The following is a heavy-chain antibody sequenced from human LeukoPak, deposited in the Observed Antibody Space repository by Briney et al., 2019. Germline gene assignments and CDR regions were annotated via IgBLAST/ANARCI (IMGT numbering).Heavy chain of an antibody. D-gene: IGHD3-10*01. J-gene: IGHJ4*02. CDR2: ISSSSSHI. CDR3: ARDVWVAPVYDGSGSIDY. CDR1: GFTFSSYT. Sequence: GGSLRLSCAASGFTFSSYTMNWVRQAPGKGLEWVSSISSSSSHIYYADSVKGRFTISRDNAENSLFLHMNSLRAEDTAVYYCARDVWVAPVYDGSGSIDYWGQGTLVTVSS. V-gene: IGHV3-21*01.